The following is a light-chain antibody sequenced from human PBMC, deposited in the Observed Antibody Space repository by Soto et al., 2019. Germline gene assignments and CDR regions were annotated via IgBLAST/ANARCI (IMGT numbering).Light chain of an antibody. Sequence: QSVLTQPPSVSGAPGQRVTISCTGSSSNIGAGYDVHWYQQLPGTAPKLLIYGNSNRPSGVPDRFSGSKSGTSASLAITGLQAEDAAAYYCQSYDSSLDVVFGGGTQLTVL. J-gene: IGLJ2*01. CDR3: QSYDSSLDVV. V-gene: IGLV1-40*01. CDR1: SSNIGAGYD. CDR2: GNS.